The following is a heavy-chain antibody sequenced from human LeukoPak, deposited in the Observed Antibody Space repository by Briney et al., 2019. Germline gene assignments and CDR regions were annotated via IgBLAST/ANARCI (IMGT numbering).Heavy chain of an antibody. J-gene: IGHJ6*03. V-gene: IGHV3-9*01. D-gene: IGHD6-13*01. CDR1: GFTFDDYA. Sequence: PGGPLRLSCAASGFTFDDYAMHWVRQAPGKGLEWVSGISWNSGSIGYADSVKGRFTISRDNAKNSLYLQMNSLRAEDTALYYCAKGVAAGYYYYMDVWGKGTTVTVSS. CDR2: ISWNSGSI. CDR3: AKGVAAGYYYYMDV.